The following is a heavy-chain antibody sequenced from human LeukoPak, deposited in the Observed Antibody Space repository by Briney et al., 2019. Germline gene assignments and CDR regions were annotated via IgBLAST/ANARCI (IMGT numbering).Heavy chain of an antibody. D-gene: IGHD4-23*01. CDR2: INHSGST. Sequence: PSETLSLTCTVSGGSISSSGYYWGWIRQPPGKGLEWIGEINHSGSTNYNPSLKSRVTISVDTSKNQFSLKLSSVTAADTAVYYCARGTYGGNFYWGQGTLVTVSS. V-gene: IGHV4-39*07. CDR3: ARGTYGGNFY. CDR1: GGSISSSGYY. J-gene: IGHJ4*02.